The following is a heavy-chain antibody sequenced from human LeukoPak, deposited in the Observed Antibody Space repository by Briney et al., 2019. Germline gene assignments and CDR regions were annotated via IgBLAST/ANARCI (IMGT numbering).Heavy chain of an antibody. V-gene: IGHV1-46*01. CDR1: GYTFTSYY. Sequence: ASVKVSCKASGYTFTSYYMHWVRQAPGQGLEWMGIINPSGGSTSYAQKFQGRATMTRDMSTSTVYMELNSLRVEDTAVYYCARGGGSSGWYYWGQGTLVTVSS. J-gene: IGHJ4*02. D-gene: IGHD6-19*01. CDR3: ARGGGSSGWYY. CDR2: INPSGGST.